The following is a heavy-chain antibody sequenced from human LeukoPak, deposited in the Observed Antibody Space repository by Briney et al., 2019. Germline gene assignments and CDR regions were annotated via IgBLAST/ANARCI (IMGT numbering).Heavy chain of an antibody. J-gene: IGHJ4*02. CDR2: ISSSGSTI. D-gene: IGHD6-19*01. V-gene: IGHV3-48*02. CDR3: ARVLMTSGWYEDY. Sequence: GGSLRLSCVASGFTFSSYSMNWVRQAPGKGLAWVSYISSSGSTIYYADSVKGRFTISRDNAKNSLYLQMNTLRDDDTAVYYCARVLMTSGWYEDYWGQGTLVTVSS. CDR1: GFTFSSYS.